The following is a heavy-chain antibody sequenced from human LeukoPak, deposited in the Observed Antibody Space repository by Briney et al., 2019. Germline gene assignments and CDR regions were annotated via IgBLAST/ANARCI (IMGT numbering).Heavy chain of an antibody. Sequence: PSETLSLTCAVYGGSFSGYYWSWIRQPPGKGLEWIGEINHSGGTKYNPSLKSRVTISVDTSKNQFSLKLSSVTAEDTAVYYCARSYYYDETKAPAYLDYWGQGILVIVSS. D-gene: IGHD3-22*01. V-gene: IGHV4-34*01. J-gene: IGHJ4*02. CDR1: GGSFSGYY. CDR3: ARSYYYDETKAPAYLDY. CDR2: INHSGGT.